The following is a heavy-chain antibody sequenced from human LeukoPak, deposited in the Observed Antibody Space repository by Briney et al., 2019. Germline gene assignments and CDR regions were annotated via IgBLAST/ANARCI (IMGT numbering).Heavy chain of an antibody. D-gene: IGHD3-10*01. Sequence: SETLSLTCAVYGGSFSGYYWSWIRQPPGKGLEWIGEINHSGSTNYNPSLKSRVTISVDTSKNQFYLKLSSVTAADTAVYYCARGPSLLWFGEFPNYFDYWGQGTLVTVSS. J-gene: IGHJ4*02. CDR2: INHSGST. V-gene: IGHV4-34*01. CDR3: ARGPSLLWFGEFPNYFDY. CDR1: GGSFSGYY.